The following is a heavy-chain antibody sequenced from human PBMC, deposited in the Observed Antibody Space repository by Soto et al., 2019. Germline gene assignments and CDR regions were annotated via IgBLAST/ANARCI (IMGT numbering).Heavy chain of an antibody. Sequence: SVKVSCKASGGTFSSYAISWVRQAPGQGLEWMGGIIPIFGTANYAQKFQGRVTITADESTSTAYMELSSLRSEDTAVYYCARTYYYDSSGTYDAFDIWGQGTMVTVSS. D-gene: IGHD3-22*01. V-gene: IGHV1-69*13. CDR3: ARTYYYDSSGTYDAFDI. CDR1: GGTFSSYA. J-gene: IGHJ3*02. CDR2: IIPIFGTA.